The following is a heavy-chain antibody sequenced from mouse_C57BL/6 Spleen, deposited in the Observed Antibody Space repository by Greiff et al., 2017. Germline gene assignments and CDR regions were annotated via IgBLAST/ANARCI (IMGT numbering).Heavy chain of an antibody. J-gene: IGHJ3*01. CDR2: IDPENGDT. Sequence: EVKVVESGAELVRPGASVKLSCTASGFNIKDDYMHWVKQRPEQGLEWIGWIDPENGDTEYASKFQGKATITADTSSNTAYLQLSSLTSEDTAVYYCTTPYYGSSYGFAYWGQGTLVTVSA. CDR3: TTPYYGSSYGFAY. CDR1: GFNIKDDY. V-gene: IGHV14-4*01. D-gene: IGHD1-1*01.